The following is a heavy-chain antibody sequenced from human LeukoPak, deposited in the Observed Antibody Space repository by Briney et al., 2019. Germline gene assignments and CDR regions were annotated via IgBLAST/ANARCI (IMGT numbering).Heavy chain of an antibody. Sequence: GGSLRLSCEASGLTFSNSWMHWVRQAPGKGLVWVSRINSEGTTISYADSVKGRFTISRDNAKNTLYLQMNSLRAEDTAVYYCARVSGLGMNEYYQHWGQGTLVTVAS. V-gene: IGHV3-74*01. CDR1: GLTFSNSW. CDR3: ARVSGLGMNEYYQH. CDR2: INSEGTTI. J-gene: IGHJ1*01. D-gene: IGHD3-10*01.